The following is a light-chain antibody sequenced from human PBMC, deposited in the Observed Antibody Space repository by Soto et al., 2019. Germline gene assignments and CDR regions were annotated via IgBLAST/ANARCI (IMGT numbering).Light chain of an antibody. CDR1: QSVLYSSNNKNY. V-gene: IGKV4-1*01. CDR2: CAS. J-gene: IGKJ1*01. CDR3: QQYYSAPWT. Sequence: DIVMTQSPDSLAVSLGERATINCKSSQSVLYSSNNKNYLTWYQRKPGQPPKLLIYCASTRESGVPDRFSGSGSGTDFTLTISSLQAEDVAVYYCQQYYSAPWTFGQGTKVEIK.